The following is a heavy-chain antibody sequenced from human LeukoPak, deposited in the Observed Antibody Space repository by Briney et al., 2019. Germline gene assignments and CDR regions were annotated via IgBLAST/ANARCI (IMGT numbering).Heavy chain of an antibody. J-gene: IGHJ4*02. CDR3: ARGFREATPSFGGFAY. D-gene: IGHD3-10*01. CDR1: GFTFDTFA. V-gene: IGHV3-33*08. Sequence: GGSLRLSCAASGFTFDTFAMGWVRQAPGKGLERVAVIWHDGSNKYYADSVKGRFTISRDNADNSLYLQMNSLRAEDTAVYYCARGFREATPSFGGFAYWGQGTLVTVSS. CDR2: IWHDGSNK.